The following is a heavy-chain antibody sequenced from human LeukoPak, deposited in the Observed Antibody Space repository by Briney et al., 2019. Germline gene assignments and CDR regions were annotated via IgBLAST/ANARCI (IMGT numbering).Heavy chain of an antibody. V-gene: IGHV3-30*02. Sequence: PGGSLRLSCAASGFTFSSYGMHWVRQAPGKGLEWVAFIRYDGSNKYYADSVKGRFTISRDNSKNTLYLQMNSLRAEDTAVYYCAKDPYNWNDDDAFDIWGQGTMVTVSS. D-gene: IGHD1-20*01. CDR1: GFTFSSYG. CDR2: IRYDGSNK. J-gene: IGHJ3*02. CDR3: AKDPYNWNDDDAFDI.